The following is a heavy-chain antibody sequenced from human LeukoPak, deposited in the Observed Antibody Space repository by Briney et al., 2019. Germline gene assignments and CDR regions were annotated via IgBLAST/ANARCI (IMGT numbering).Heavy chain of an antibody. J-gene: IGHJ4*02. V-gene: IGHV3-33*01. D-gene: IGHD1-26*01. CDR1: GFTFSSYG. Sequence: PGGSLRLSCAASGFTFSSYGMHWVRQAPGKGLEWVAVIWYDGSNKYYADSVKGRFTISRDNSKNTLYLQMNSLKIEDTAVYYCSRHGSRVGTTTNLDHWGQGTLVTVSS. CDR3: SRHGSRVGTTTNLDH. CDR2: IWYDGSNK.